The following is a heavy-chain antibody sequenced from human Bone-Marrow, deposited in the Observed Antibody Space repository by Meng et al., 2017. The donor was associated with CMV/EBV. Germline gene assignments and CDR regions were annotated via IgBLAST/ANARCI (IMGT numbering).Heavy chain of an antibody. J-gene: IGHJ6*02. V-gene: IGHV1-69*10. CDR2: IIPILGIA. CDR3: AREEYCSSTSCYTPLYYYYGMDV. D-gene: IGHD2-2*02. CDR1: GYTFTGYY. Sequence: SVKVSCKASGYTFTGYYMHWVRQAPGQGLEWMGGIIPILGIANYAQKFQGRVTITADKSTSTAYMELSSLRSEDTAVYYCAREEYCSSTSCYTPLYYYYGMDVWGQGTTVTVSS.